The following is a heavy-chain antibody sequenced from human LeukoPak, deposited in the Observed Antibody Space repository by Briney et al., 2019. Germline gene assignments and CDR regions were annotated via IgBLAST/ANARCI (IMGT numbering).Heavy chain of an antibody. CDR1: GFTFSSYW. J-gene: IGHJ4*02. CDR2: IKQDRSEK. V-gene: IGHV3-7*01. D-gene: IGHD6-13*01. CDR3: ATYSSSWYYYYFDY. Sequence: GGSLRLSCAASGFTFSSYWMSWVRQAPGKGLEWVANIKQDRSEKYYVDSVKGRFTISRDNAKNSLYLQMNSMRAEDTAVYYCATYSSSWYYYYFDYWGQGTLVTVSS.